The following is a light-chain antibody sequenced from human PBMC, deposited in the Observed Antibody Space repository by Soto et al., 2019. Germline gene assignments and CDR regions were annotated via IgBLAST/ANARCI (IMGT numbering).Light chain of an antibody. CDR3: QQYYSYWT. J-gene: IGKJ1*01. V-gene: IGKV1-5*03. CDR1: QSISSW. CDR2: KAS. Sequence: DIQMTQYPSTLSASVGDRVIITCRASQSISSWLAWYQQKPGKAPKLLISKASNLESGVPSRFSGSGSGTEFTLTASSLQPDDFATYYCQQYYSYWTFGQGTKVEIK.